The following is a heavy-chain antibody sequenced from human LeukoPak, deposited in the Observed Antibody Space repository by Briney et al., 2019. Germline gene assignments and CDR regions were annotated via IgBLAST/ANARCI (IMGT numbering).Heavy chain of an antibody. CDR1: GYTFTSYD. V-gene: IGHV1-8*01. CDR3: VRRGGSYYGMDV. J-gene: IGHJ6*02. CDR2: MNPDSGHT. Sequence: ASVKVSCKASGYTFTSYDINWVRQATGQGLEWVGWMNPDSGHTGYAQKFQGRVTMTRDTSISTAYMELTSLTSEDTALYYCVRRGGSYYGMDVWGQGTTVTVSS.